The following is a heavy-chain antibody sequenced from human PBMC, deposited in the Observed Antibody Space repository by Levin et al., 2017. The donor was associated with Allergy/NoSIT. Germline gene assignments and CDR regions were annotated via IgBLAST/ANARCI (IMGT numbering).Heavy chain of an antibody. CDR2: IYYSGST. CDR1: GGSISSSSYY. J-gene: IGHJ4*02. CDR3: ARTSGYYSIDFDY. V-gene: IGHV4-39*01. D-gene: IGHD3-22*01. Sequence: SQTLSLTCTVSGGSISSSSYYWGWIRQPPGKGLEWIGNIYYSGSTYYNPSLKSRVTISVDTSKNQFSLKLNSVTAADTAVYYCARTSGYYSIDFDYWGQGTLVTVSS.